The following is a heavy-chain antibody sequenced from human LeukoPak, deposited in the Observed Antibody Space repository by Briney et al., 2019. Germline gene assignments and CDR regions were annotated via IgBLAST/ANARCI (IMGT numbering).Heavy chain of an antibody. CDR3: STDPRLLIY. CDR2: ISGSGGNT. Sequence: GGSLRLSCAASGFTFSSYAMSWVRQAPGKGLEWVSVISGSGGNTYYADSVKGRFTISRDNAKNSLYLQMNSLRPEDTALYYCSTDPRLLIYWGHGTLVTVSS. V-gene: IGHV3-23*01. CDR1: GFTFSSYA. J-gene: IGHJ4*01. D-gene: IGHD2-8*01.